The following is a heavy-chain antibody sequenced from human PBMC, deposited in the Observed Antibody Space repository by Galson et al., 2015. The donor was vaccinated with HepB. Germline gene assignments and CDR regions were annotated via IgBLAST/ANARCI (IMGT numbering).Heavy chain of an antibody. V-gene: IGHV1-8*01. CDR3: ARGRTSRSSWHTYYYYYMDV. J-gene: IGHJ6*03. Sequence: SVKVSCKASGYTFTSYDINWARQATGQGLEWMGWMNPNSGNTGYAQKFQGRVTMTRNTSISTAYMELSSLRSEDTAVYYCARGRTSRSSWHTYYYYYMDVWGKGTTVTVSS. D-gene: IGHD6-13*01. CDR1: GYTFTSYD. CDR2: MNPNSGNT.